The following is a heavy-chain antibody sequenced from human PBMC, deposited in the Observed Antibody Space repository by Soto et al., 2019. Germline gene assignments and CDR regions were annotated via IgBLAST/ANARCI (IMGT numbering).Heavy chain of an antibody. V-gene: IGHV3-53*01. D-gene: IGHD6-13*01. CDR3: ATWYAREHAYDV. J-gene: IGHJ3*01. CDR1: GFTISGKKY. Sequence: DVQLVESGGGLIQPGESLRLSCAAFGFTISGKKYVAWVRQAPGKVLEWVSALYDLDGSFYAASVKGRFTTSSDSSKTTVYLQMNDLRPDDTAVYYCATWYAREHAYDVWGQGTTVTVSS. CDR2: LYDLDGS.